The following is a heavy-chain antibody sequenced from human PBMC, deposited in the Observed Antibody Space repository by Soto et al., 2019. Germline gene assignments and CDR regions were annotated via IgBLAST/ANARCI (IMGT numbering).Heavy chain of an antibody. CDR2: ISSSSSYI. CDR1: GFTFSSYS. CDR3: ARGRSRYDSSGYYAY. V-gene: IGHV3-21*01. D-gene: IGHD3-22*01. J-gene: IGHJ4*02. Sequence: ESGGGLVKPGGSLRLSCAASGFTFSSYSMNWVRQAPGKGLEWVSSISSSSSYIYYADSVKGRFTISRDNAKNSLYLQMNSLRAEDTAVYYCARGRSRYDSSGYYAYWGQGTLVTVSS.